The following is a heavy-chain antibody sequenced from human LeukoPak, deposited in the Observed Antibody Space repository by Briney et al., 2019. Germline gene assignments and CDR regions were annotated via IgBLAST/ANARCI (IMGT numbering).Heavy chain of an antibody. CDR1: GGSISSSSYY. CDR3: ARVRKDYYGSGGYIGYYYYYMDV. Sequence: PSETLSLTCTVSGGSISSSSYYWGWIRQPPGKGLEWIGSIYYSGSTYYNPSLKSRVTISVDTSKNQFSLKLSSVTAADTAVYYCARVRKDYYGSGGYIGYYYYYMDVWGKGTTVTVSS. D-gene: IGHD3-10*01. CDR2: IYYSGST. V-gene: IGHV4-39*07. J-gene: IGHJ6*03.